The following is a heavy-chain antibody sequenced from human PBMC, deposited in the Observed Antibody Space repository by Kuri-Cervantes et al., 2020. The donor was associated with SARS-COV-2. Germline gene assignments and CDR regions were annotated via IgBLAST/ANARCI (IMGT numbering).Heavy chain of an antibody. Sequence: SQTLSLTCAVYGGSFSGYYWSWIRQPPGKGLEWIGSIYYSGSTYYNPSLKSRVTISVDTSKNQFSLKLSSVTAADTAVYYCARSRAMIVAQADAFDIWGQGTMVTDSS. V-gene: IGHV4-34*01. D-gene: IGHD3-22*01. CDR2: IYYSGST. J-gene: IGHJ3*02. CDR3: ARSRAMIVAQADAFDI. CDR1: GGSFSGYY.